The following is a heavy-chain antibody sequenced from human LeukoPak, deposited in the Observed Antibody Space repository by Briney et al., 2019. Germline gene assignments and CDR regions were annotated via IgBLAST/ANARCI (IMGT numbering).Heavy chain of an antibody. V-gene: IGHV3-30*04. CDR1: GFTFSSYA. CDR3: ARDRSYSSNFDY. Sequence: GGSLRLSCAASGFTFSSYAMHWVRQAPGKGLEWVAVISYDGSNKYYADSVKGRFTISRDNSKNTLYLQMNSLRAEDTAVYYCARDRSYSSNFDYWGQGTLVTVSS. D-gene: IGHD1-26*01. CDR2: ISYDGSNK. J-gene: IGHJ4*02.